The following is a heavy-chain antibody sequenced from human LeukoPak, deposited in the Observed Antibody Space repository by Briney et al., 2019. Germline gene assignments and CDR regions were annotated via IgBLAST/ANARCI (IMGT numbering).Heavy chain of an antibody. CDR1: GGSVSSGSYY. CDR2: IYYSGST. CDR3: ARDRNYKGFGYYFDY. Sequence: KPSETLSLTCTVSGGSVSSGSYYCSWIRQPPGKGLDWIGYIYYSGSTNYNPSLKSRVTISVDTSKNQFSLKLSSVTAADTAVYYCARDRNYKGFGYYFDYWGQGTLVTVSS. V-gene: IGHV4-61*01. J-gene: IGHJ4*02. D-gene: IGHD1-7*01.